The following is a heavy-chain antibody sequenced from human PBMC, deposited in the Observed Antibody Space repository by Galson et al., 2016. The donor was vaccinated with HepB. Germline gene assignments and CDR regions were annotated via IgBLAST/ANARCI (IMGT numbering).Heavy chain of an antibody. CDR2: INEANRDT. J-gene: IGHJ6*02. CDR1: GYSFTKYA. CDR3: ARALEAAAGTNFYYFGMDV. V-gene: IGHV1-3*01. Sequence: SVKVSCKASGYSFTKYAMHWVRRAPGQGYEWMGWINEANRDTKYSPKFKGRVTMTSDTFASTAYLELSSLTSEDTAIYYCARALEAAAGTNFYYFGMDVWGQGTPV. D-gene: IGHD6-13*01.